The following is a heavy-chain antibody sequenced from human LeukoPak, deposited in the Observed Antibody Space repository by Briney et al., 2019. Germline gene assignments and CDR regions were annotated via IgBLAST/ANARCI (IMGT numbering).Heavy chain of an antibody. J-gene: IGHJ4*02. CDR3: ATESRRAHDY. Sequence: PGGSLRLSCAASGFTFSSYWMHWVRQAPGKGLVWVSRINNDGSDTTYVDSVKGRFTSSRDNAKNTLYLQMNSLRGDDTAVYFCATESRRAHDYWGQGTLVTVSS. V-gene: IGHV3-74*01. CDR1: GFTFSSYW. CDR2: INNDGSDT.